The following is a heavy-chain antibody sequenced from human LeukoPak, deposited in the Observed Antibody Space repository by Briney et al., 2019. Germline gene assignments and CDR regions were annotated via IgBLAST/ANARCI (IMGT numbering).Heavy chain of an antibody. CDR1: GFTFSSYA. V-gene: IGHV3-23*01. CDR3: AKTGVVAATPFQH. D-gene: IGHD2-15*01. CDR2: ISGSGGST. Sequence: GGSLRLSCATSGFTFSSYAMSWVRQAPGKGLEWVSAISGSGGSTYFADSVKGRFTISRDNSKNTLYLQMNSLRAEDTAVYYCAKTGVVAATPFQHWGQGTLVTVSS. J-gene: IGHJ1*01.